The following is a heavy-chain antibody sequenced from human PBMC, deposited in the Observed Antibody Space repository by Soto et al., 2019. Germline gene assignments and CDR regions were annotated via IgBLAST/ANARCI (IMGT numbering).Heavy chain of an antibody. CDR2: IYSGGST. J-gene: IGHJ6*02. CDR3: ARDRSGSLPYYYYGMDV. Sequence: PGGSLRLSCAASGFTVSSNYMSWVRQAPGKGLEWVSVIYSGGSTYYADSVKGRFTISRDNSKNTLYLQMNSLRAEDTAVYYCARDRSGSLPYYYYGMDVWGQGTTVTVSS. CDR1: GFTVSSNY. D-gene: IGHD1-26*01. V-gene: IGHV3-53*01.